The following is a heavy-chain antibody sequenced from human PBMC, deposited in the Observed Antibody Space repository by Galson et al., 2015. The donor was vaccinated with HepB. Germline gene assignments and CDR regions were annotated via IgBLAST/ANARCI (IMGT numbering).Heavy chain of an antibody. CDR3: ARDRGGCRSSPCYVVWGVSYHYAMDV. CDR2: INTYDDNT. V-gene: IGHV1-18*01. J-gene: IGHJ6*02. D-gene: IGHD2-2*01. CDR1: GYTFTSYG. Sequence: SVKVSCKASGYTFTSYGISWVRQAPGQGLEWVGWINTYDDNTNYAQKFQGRVTMTTDTSTSTAYMELRSLRSDDTAVYYCARDRGGCRSSPCYVVWGVSYHYAMDVWGRGTTVTVSS.